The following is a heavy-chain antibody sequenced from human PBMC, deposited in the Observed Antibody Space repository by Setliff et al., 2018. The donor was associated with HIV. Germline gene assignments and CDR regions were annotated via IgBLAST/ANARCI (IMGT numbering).Heavy chain of an antibody. Sequence: ASVKVSCKASGYTFTSYGISWVRQAPGQGLEWMGWISAYNGNTNYAQKLQGKVTRTTDTSTSMAYMELRSLRSDDTAVFYCARDHRTQGNIAARQGVDYWGQGTLVTVSS. V-gene: IGHV1-18*01. CDR2: ISAYNGNT. D-gene: IGHD6-6*01. CDR3: ARDHRTQGNIAARQGVDY. CDR1: GYTFTSYG. J-gene: IGHJ4*02.